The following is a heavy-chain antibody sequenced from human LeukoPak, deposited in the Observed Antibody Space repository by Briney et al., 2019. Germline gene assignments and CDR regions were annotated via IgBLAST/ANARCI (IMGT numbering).Heavy chain of an antibody. V-gene: IGHV1-2*02. CDR3: ARVQYYNILTGSFQY. D-gene: IGHD3-9*01. CDR1: GYTFTGIGSY. Sequence: ASVKVSCKTSGYTFTGIGSYLYWVRQAPGQGLEWVGWIHPNSGNTKSAQKFQGRVTMTRDTSISTAYMELSSLRSDDTAYYFCARVQYYNILTGSFQYWGQGTLVTVSS. CDR2: IHPNSGNT. J-gene: IGHJ4*02.